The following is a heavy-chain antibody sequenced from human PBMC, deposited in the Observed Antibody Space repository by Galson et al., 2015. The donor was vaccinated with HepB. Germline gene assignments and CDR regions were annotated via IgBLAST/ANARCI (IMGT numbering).Heavy chain of an antibody. CDR1: GYTFNIYG. V-gene: IGHV1-18*01. D-gene: IGHD3-22*01. CDR2: VSGNNDNT. J-gene: IGHJ5*02. Sequence: SVKVSCKASGYTFNIYGITWVRQAPGQGLEWVGWVSGNNDNTKYAQKFQGRVTMTTDTSTSKGYMELRSLRSDDTAVYYCARVFYKYDNSGYSWFDPWGQGTLVTVSS. CDR3: ARVFYKYDNSGYSWFDP.